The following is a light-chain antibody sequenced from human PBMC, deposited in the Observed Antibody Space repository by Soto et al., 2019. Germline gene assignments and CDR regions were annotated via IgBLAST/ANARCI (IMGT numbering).Light chain of an antibody. CDR1: QSVSSSY. Sequence: EIVLTQSPGTLSLSPGERATLSCRASQSVSSSYLAWYQQKPGQAPRLLIYGASSRATGIPDRFSGSGSGTDFTLTISRLEPEDFAVYYCQQYGSSPPVTFGGGNRWIS. CDR2: GAS. V-gene: IGKV3-20*01. J-gene: IGKJ4*01. CDR3: QQYGSSPPVT.